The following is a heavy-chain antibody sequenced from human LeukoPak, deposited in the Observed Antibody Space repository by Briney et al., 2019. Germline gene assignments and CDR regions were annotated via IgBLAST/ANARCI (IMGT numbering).Heavy chain of an antibody. J-gene: IGHJ6*03. CDR1: GGSISSGGYY. V-gene: IGHV4-30-2*01. Sequence: PSQTLSLTCTVSGGSISSGGYYWSWIRQPPGKGLEWIGYIYHSGSTYYNPSLKSRVTISVDRSKNQFSLKLSPVTAADTAVYYCARVGMIELYYYYMDVWGKGTTVTVSS. CDR2: IYHSGST. D-gene: IGHD3-22*01. CDR3: ARVGMIELYYYYMDV.